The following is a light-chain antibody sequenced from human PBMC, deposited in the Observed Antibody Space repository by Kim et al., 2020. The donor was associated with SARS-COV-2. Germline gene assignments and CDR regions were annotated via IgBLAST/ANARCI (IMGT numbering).Light chain of an antibody. CDR2: CAS. Sequence: EIVLTQSPGTLSLSPGERATLSCRASQRVSSSYLAWYQQKPGQAPRLLIYCASSRATGIPDRFSGSGSGTDFTLTISRLEPEDFAVYYCQQYGRSPWTFGKGTKVDIK. J-gene: IGKJ1*01. CDR3: QQYGRSPWT. CDR1: QRVSSSY. V-gene: IGKV3-20*01.